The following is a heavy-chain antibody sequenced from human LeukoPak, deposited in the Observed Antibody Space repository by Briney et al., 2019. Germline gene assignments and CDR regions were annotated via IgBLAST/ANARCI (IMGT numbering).Heavy chain of an antibody. V-gene: IGHV3-23*01. J-gene: IGHJ6*02. D-gene: IGHD2-2*01. CDR3: AKDGCPSCYFVYYYYGMDV. Sequence: GGSLRLSCAASGLTFSTSAMSWVRQAPGKGLEWVSSVSGSGGIAYYADSVKGRFTISRDNSNNTLSLQMSGLRVEDTAVYYCAKDGCPSCYFVYYYYGMDVWGQGTTVTVSS. CDR2: VSGSGGIA. CDR1: GLTFSTSA.